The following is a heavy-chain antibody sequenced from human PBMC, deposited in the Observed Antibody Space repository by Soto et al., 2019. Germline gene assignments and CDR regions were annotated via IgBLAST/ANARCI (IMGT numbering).Heavy chain of an antibody. Sequence: EVQLVESGGGLVQPGGSLRISCAASGFTFSSYSMNWVRQAPGKGLEWVSYISSSSSTIYYADSVKGRFTISRDNAKNSLYLQTNSLRAEDTAVYYCARHPERIAQIGWFDPWGQGTLVTVSS. D-gene: IGHD6-13*01. CDR3: ARHPERIAQIGWFDP. CDR2: ISSSSSTI. J-gene: IGHJ5*02. CDR1: GFTFSSYS. V-gene: IGHV3-48*01.